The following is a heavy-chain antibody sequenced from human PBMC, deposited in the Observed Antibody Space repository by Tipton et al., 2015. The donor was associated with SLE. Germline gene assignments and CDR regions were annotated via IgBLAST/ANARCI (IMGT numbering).Heavy chain of an antibody. Sequence: SLRLSCAASGFTFSNYYMSWIRQAPGKGLEWVSYISSSSSYTNYADSVKGRFTISRDNAKNSLYLQMNSLRAEDTAVYYCARANGANFDYWGQGTLVTVSS. D-gene: IGHD4-17*01. V-gene: IGHV3-11*06. J-gene: IGHJ4*02. CDR1: GFTFSNYY. CDR2: ISSSSSYT. CDR3: ARANGANFDY.